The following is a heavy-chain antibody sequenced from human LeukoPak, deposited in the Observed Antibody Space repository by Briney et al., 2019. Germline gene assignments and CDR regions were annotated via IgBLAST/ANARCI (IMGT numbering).Heavy chain of an antibody. CDR2: ISAYNGNT. CDR3: ARGGVEGGSSSPYYYYYYGMDV. J-gene: IGHJ6*02. CDR1: GGTFSSYA. Sequence: GASVKVSCTASGGTFSSYAISWVRQAPGQGLEWMGWISAYNGNTNYAQKLQGRVTMTTDTSTSTAYMELRSLRSDDTAVYYCARGGVEGGSSSPYYYYYYGMDVWGQGTTVTVSS. V-gene: IGHV1-18*01. D-gene: IGHD6-13*01.